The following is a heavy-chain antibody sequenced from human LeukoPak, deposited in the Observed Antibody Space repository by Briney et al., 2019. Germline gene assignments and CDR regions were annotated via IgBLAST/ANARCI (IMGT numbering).Heavy chain of an antibody. V-gene: IGHV1-18*01. CDR2: ISAYNGNT. CDR1: GYTFTSYG. J-gene: IGHJ4*02. CDR3: ARCLDRYGYNFFDY. D-gene: IGHD5-24*01. Sequence: ASVKVSCKASGYTFTSYGISWVRQAPGQGLEWMGWISAYNGNTNFAQKLQGRVTMTTDTSTSTAYMELRSLRSDDPAVYYCARCLDRYGYNFFDYWGQGTLVTVSS.